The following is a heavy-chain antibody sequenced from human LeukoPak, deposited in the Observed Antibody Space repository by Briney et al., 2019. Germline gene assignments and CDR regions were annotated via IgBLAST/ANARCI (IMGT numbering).Heavy chain of an antibody. CDR1: SGSINSSSYD. V-gene: IGHV4-39*07. J-gene: IGHJ3*02. D-gene: IGHD2-2*01. CDR3: ARDDCSSTSCYVGAGAFDI. Sequence: PSGTPSITCTVSSGSINSSSYDWGWIRQPPGKGLEWIGSIYYSGSTYYNPSLKSRVTISVDTSKNQFSLKLSSVTAADTAVYYCARDDCSSTSCYVGAGAFDIWGQGTMVTVSS. CDR2: IYYSGST.